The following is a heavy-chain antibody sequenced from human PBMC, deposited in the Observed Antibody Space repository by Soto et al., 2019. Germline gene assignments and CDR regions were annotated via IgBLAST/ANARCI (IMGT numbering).Heavy chain of an antibody. CDR3: ARHGYNEGGGDFDY. D-gene: IGHD3-10*01. V-gene: IGHV3-66*04. J-gene: IGHJ4*02. CDR2: MYSGGST. Sequence: PGGSLRLSWAASAVTVSSKYISWVRPPQEKGLDWVAVMYSGGSTYYADSVKGRFTISRDNSKNTLYLQMNCLRAEDMAVYYFARHGYNEGGGDFDYWGQGTLVTVSS. CDR1: AVTVSSKY.